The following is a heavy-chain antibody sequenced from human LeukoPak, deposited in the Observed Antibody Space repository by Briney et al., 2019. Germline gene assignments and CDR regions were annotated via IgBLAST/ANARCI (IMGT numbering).Heavy chain of an antibody. J-gene: IGHJ5*02. CDR2: IYHSGST. CDR3: ARGTVTTGWFDP. Sequence: KPSETLSLTCTVSGGSISSGGYYWSWIRQPPGKGLEWIGYIYHSGSTYYNPSLKSRVTISVDRSKNQFSLKLSSVTAADTAVYYCARGTVTTGWFDPWGQGTLVTVSS. D-gene: IGHD4-17*01. CDR1: GGSISSGGYY. V-gene: IGHV4-30-2*01.